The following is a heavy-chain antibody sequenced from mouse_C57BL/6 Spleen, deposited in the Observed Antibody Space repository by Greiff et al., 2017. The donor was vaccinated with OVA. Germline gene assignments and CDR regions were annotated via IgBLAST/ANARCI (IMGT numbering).Heavy chain of an antibody. V-gene: IGHV5-9*01. CDR2: ISGGGGNT. D-gene: IGHD1-1*01. CDR1: GFTFSSYT. CDR3: ARHAFITTVVATRGYFDY. Sequence: VESGGGLVKPGGSLKLSCAASGFTFSSYTMSWVRQTPEKRLEWVATISGGGGNTYYPDSVKGRFTISRDNAKNTLYLQMSSLRSEDTALYYCARHAFITTVVATRGYFDYWGQGTTLTVSS. J-gene: IGHJ2*01.